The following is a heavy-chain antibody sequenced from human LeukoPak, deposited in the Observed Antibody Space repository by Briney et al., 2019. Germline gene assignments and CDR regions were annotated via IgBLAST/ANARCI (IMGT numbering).Heavy chain of an antibody. CDR2: IWYDGSNK. CDR3: AKDRGAAQGAFDI. V-gene: IGHV3-33*06. CDR1: GFTFSSYG. J-gene: IGHJ3*02. Sequence: QPGRSLRLSCAASGFTFSSYGMHWVRQAPGKGLVWVAVIWYDGSNKYYADSVKGRFTISRDNSKNTLYLQMNSLRAEDTAVYYCAKDRGAAQGAFDIWGQGTMVTVSS. D-gene: IGHD3-10*01.